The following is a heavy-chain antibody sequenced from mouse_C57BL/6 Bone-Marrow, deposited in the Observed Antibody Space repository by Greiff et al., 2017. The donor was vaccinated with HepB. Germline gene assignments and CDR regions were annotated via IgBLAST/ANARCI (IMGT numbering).Heavy chain of an antibody. CDR2: INPGSGGT. CDR1: GYAFTNYL. J-gene: IGHJ2*01. V-gene: IGHV1-54*01. Sequence: QVQLQQSGAELVRPGTSVKVSCKASGYAFTNYLIEWVKQRPGQGLEWIGVINPGSGGTNYNEKFKGKATLTADKSSSTAYMQLSSLTSEDSAVYFCARRALNWDWLIDYWGQGTTLTVSS. CDR3: ARRALNWDWLIDY. D-gene: IGHD4-1*02.